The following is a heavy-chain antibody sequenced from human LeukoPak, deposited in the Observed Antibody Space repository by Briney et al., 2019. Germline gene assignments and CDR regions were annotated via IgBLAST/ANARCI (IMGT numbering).Heavy chain of an antibody. Sequence: SETLSLTCAVYGGSFSGYYWSWIRQPPGKGLEWIGEINHSGSTNYNPSLKSRVTISVDTSKNQFSLKLSSVTAADTAVYYCAKEHATITGTTTDYWGQGTLVTVSS. CDR1: GGSFSGYY. D-gene: IGHD1-7*01. J-gene: IGHJ4*02. CDR3: AKEHATITGTTTDY. CDR2: INHSGST. V-gene: IGHV4-34*01.